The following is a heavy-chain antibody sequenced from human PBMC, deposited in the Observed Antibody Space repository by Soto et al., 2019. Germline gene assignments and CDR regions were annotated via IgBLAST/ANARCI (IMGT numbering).Heavy chain of an antibody. Sequence: TLSLTCAVYGGSFSGYYWSWIRQPPGKGLEWIGEINHSGSTNYNPSLKSRVTISVDTSKNQFSLKLSSVTAADTAVYYCARGEPGMITFETDYSPPYYFDYWGQGTLVTAPQ. J-gene: IGHJ4*02. D-gene: IGHD3-16*01. CDR3: ARGEPGMITFETDYSPPYYFDY. V-gene: IGHV4-34*01. CDR2: INHSGST. CDR1: GGSFSGYY.